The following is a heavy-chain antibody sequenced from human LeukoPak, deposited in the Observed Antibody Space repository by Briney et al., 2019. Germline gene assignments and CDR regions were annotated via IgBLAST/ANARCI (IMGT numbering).Heavy chain of an antibody. V-gene: IGHV3-20*04. J-gene: IGHJ4*02. D-gene: IGHD3-10*01. CDR2: INWNGGST. Sequence: GGSLRLSCAASGFTFVDYGMSWVRQAPGKGLEWVSGINWNGGSTGYADSVKGRFTISRDNAKNSLYLQMNSLRAEDTALYYCARDSRYYYGSGSYSYWGQGTLVTVSS. CDR1: GFTFVDYG. CDR3: ARDSRYYYGSGSYSY.